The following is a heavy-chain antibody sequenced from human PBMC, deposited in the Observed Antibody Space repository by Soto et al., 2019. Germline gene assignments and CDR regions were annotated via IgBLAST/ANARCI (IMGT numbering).Heavy chain of an antibody. Sequence: QVQLQESGPGLVKPSETLSLTCTVSSGSITRGGYYWSWIRQHPGKGLEWIGYIYNSGTTYFNPSLKSRVTISVDTSKNQFSLKLTSVTAADTAVYYCARDPAPWGQGTLVTVSS. CDR1: SGSITRGGYY. J-gene: IGHJ5*02. CDR3: ARDPAP. V-gene: IGHV4-31*03. CDR2: IYNSGTT.